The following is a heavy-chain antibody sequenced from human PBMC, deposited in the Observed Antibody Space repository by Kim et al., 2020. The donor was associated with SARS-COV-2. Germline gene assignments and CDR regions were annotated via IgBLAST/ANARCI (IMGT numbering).Heavy chain of an antibody. V-gene: IGHV4-59*13. J-gene: IGHJ5*02. CDR1: GGSISSYY. D-gene: IGHD3-3*01. CDR3: ARDLAWQHGWFDP. CDR2: IYYSGST. Sequence: SETLSLTCTVSGGSISSYYWSWIRQPPGKGLEWIGYIYYSGSTNYNPSLKSRVTISVDTSKNQFSLKLSSVTAADAAVYYCARDLAWQHGWFDPWGRGTLVTVSS.